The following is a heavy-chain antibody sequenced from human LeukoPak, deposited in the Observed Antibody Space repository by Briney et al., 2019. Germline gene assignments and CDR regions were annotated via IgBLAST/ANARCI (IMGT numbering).Heavy chain of an antibody. CDR2: IKSDGSHT. V-gene: IGHV3-74*01. CDR3: ASSILMWLGDDMDA. J-gene: IGHJ6*02. Sequence: GGSLRLSCAASGFPFSDYWMHWVRHAPGKGLVWVSRIKSDGSHTIYADSVKGRFTISRDNAKNTLYLQMNSLRVEDSAVYYCASSILMWLGDDMDAWGQGTTVTVSS. CDR1: GFPFSDYW. D-gene: IGHD3-10*01.